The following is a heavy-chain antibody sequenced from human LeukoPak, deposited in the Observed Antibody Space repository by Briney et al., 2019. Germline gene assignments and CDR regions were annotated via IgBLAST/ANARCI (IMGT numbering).Heavy chain of an antibody. V-gene: IGHV1-58*02. CDR2: IVVGSGNT. Sequence: SVKVSCMASGFTFTSSAIQWVRQARGQRLEWIGWIVVGSGNTNYAQKFQERVTITRDMSTSTAYMELSSLRSEDTAVYYCAADTSPHPESAFDTWGQGTMVTVSS. CDR3: AADTSPHPESAFDT. CDR1: GFTFTSSA. J-gene: IGHJ3*02.